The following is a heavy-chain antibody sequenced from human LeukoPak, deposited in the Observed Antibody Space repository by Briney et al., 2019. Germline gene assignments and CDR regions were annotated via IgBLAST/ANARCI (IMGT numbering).Heavy chain of an antibody. CDR1: GYTFTSYA. CDR2: INAGNGNT. D-gene: IGHD2-2*02. CDR3: ARSLVPAAILDY. Sequence: ASVKVSCKASGYTFTSYAMHWVRQAPGQRLEWMGWINAGNGNTKYSQKFQGRVTITRDTSASTAYMELSSLRSEDTAVYYCARSLVPAAILDYWGQGTLVTVS. J-gene: IGHJ4*02. V-gene: IGHV1-3*01.